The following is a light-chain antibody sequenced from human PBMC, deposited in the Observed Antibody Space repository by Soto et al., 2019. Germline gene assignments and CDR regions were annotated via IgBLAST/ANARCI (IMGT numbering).Light chain of an antibody. CDR2: EGS. V-gene: IGLV2-23*01. CDR1: SSDVGYFNL. Sequence: QSALTQPASVSGSPGQSITISCTGTSSDVGYFNLVSWYQQHPGKAPKLMMYEGSKRPSGVSNRFSGSKSGNTASLTISGLQAEDEADYYCCSYAGSATLVFGGGTKLTVL. CDR3: CSYAGSATLV. J-gene: IGLJ2*01.